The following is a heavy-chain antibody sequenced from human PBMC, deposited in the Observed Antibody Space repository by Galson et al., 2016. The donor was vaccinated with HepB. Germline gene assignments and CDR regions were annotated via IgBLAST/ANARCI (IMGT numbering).Heavy chain of an antibody. CDR3: ARADWGPGGY. J-gene: IGHJ4*02. CDR1: GFTFSGTW. CDR2: IKEDGSEK. Sequence: SLRLSCAVSGFTFSGTWMSWVRQAPGKGLEWVANIKEDGSEKYYGDSVKGRFIISRDNGKNLLFLHMTNLRAEDTARYYCARADWGPGGYWGQGTRVTVLS. D-gene: IGHD7-27*01. V-gene: IGHV3-7*01.